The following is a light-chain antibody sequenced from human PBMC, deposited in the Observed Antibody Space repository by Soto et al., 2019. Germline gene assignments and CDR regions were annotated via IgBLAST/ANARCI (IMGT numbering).Light chain of an antibody. Sequence: QAVVTQPPSVSGAPGQRVTISCTGSSSNIGAGYDEHWYQQLPGTAPKLLIYGNSNRPSGVPDRFSGSKSGTSASLAITGLQAEDEADYYCQSYDSSLSGWVFGGGTKVTVL. CDR1: SSNIGAGYD. V-gene: IGLV1-40*01. CDR3: QSYDSSLSGWV. J-gene: IGLJ3*02. CDR2: GNS.